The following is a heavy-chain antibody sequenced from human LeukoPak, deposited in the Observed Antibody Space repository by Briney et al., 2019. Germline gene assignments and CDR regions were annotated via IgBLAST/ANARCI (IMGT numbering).Heavy chain of an antibody. CDR1: GFTFCSYG. CDR3: AKDDITTKYDPFDI. Sequence: PGGSLRLSCAASGFTFCSYGMNWVRQAPGNGLEWVPSISGSGGSTYYADSVKGRFTVSRDNSKNTLYLQMNSLRAEDTAVYYCAKDDITTKYDPFDIWGQGTMVTVSS. V-gene: IGHV3-23*01. J-gene: IGHJ3*02. D-gene: IGHD3-22*01. CDR2: ISGSGGST.